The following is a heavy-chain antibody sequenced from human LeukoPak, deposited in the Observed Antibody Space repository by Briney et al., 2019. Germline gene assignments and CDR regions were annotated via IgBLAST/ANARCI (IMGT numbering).Heavy chain of an antibody. V-gene: IGHV1-8*01. CDR3: ARSLSRIKLYNWFDP. CDR1: GYTFTSYD. CDR2: TNPNSGNT. J-gene: IGHJ5*02. D-gene: IGHD2/OR15-2a*01. Sequence: ASVKVSCKASGYTFTSYDINWVRQATGQGLEWMGWTNPNSGNTGYAQKFQGRVTMTRNTSISTAYMELSSLRSEDTAVYYCARSLSRIKLYNWFDPWGQGTLVTVSS.